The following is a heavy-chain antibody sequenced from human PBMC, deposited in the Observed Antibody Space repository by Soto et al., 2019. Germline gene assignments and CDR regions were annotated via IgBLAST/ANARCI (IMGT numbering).Heavy chain of an antibody. CDR1: GGTFSSYA. D-gene: IGHD1-1*01. J-gene: IGHJ6*02. V-gene: IGHV1-69*12. Sequence: QVQLVQSGAEVKKPGSSVKVSCKASGGTFSSYAISWVRQAPGQGLEWMGGIIPIFGTANYAQKFQGRVTISANESPSTAYMELSRLRSEDTAVYYCARARNSHYYYYGMDVWGQGNTVTVSS. CDR3: ARARNSHYYYYGMDV. CDR2: IIPIFGTA.